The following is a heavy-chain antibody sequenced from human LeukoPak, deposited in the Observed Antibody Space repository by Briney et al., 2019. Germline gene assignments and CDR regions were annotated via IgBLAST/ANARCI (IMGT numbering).Heavy chain of an antibody. V-gene: IGHV3-30-3*01. CDR3: ARGGTTTVTTQFDY. CDR1: GFTFSTHT. CDR2: ISYDGSNK. Sequence: GGSLRLSCAASGFTFSTHTLHWVRQAPGKGLEWVAIISYDGSNKYYADSVKGRFTISRDNAKNSLYLQMNSLRAEDTALYHCARGGTTTVTTQFDYWGQGTLVTVSS. D-gene: IGHD4-17*01. J-gene: IGHJ4*02.